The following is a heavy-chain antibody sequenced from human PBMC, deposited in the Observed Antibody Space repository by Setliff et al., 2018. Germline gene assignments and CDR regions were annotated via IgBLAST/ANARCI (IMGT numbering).Heavy chain of an antibody. V-gene: IGHV1-69*05. D-gene: IGHD3-22*01. CDR3: ARERGSYDSSTHYTYYFDY. Sequence: ASVKVSCKASGYIFTSYYIHWVRQAPGQGLDWMGGIIPIFGTANYAQKFQGRVTITTDDSTNTAYMELSSLRSEDTAVYFCARERGSYDSSTHYTYYFDYWGQGTLVTVSS. CDR1: GYIFTSYY. CDR2: IIPIFGTA. J-gene: IGHJ4*02.